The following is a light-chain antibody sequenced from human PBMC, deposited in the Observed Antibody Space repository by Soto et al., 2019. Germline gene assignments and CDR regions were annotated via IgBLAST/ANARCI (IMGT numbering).Light chain of an antibody. J-gene: IGKJ1*01. CDR1: QSVSTY. CDR3: QQRSNWPVT. Sequence: EIVLTQSPATLSLSPGERATLSCRASQSVSTYLAWYQQKPGQAPRLLIYDASSRATGIPARFSGSGSGTEFTLTISSLEPEDFAFYYCQQRSNWPVTFGQGTRVEIK. V-gene: IGKV3-11*01. CDR2: DAS.